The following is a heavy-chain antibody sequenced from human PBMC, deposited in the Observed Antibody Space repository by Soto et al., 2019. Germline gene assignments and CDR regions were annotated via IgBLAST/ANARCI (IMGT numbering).Heavy chain of an antibody. D-gene: IGHD6-19*01. V-gene: IGHV6-1*01. CDR2: TYYRSKWYN. CDR1: VDSVSSNSAA. Sequence: LSQTLSLTCAISVDSVSSNSAAWNWVRQSPSRGLEWLGRTYYRSKWYNDYAVSVKSRITIVPDTSKNLFSLQLNSVTPDDTAVYYSARAVAATANAFVTWGQGTVVTVSS. J-gene: IGHJ3*02. CDR3: ARAVAATANAFVT.